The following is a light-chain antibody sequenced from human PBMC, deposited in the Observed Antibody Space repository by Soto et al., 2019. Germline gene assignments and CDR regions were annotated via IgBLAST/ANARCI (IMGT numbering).Light chain of an antibody. V-gene: IGKV1-9*01. CDR3: QQLYSHPLT. CDR2: SAS. J-gene: IGKJ4*01. Sequence: IQFTHSPSSLSASVGDRVTITCRSSQGITSYLAWYQQRPGKAPGLLIYSASTLQSGVPSRFSGSGYGTDFSLTISNLQPEDFATYYCQQLYSHPLTFGGGTKVDIK. CDR1: QGITSY.